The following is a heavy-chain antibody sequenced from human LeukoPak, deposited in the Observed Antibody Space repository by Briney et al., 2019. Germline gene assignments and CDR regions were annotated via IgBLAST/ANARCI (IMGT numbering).Heavy chain of an antibody. CDR1: GFTFSSYA. D-gene: IGHD2-15*01. J-gene: IGHJ3*02. CDR3: AKEFCSGGSCYLDAFDI. CDR2: ISGSGGST. Sequence: GGSLRLSCAASGFTFSSYAMSWVRQAPGKGLEWVSAISGSGGSTYYADSVKGRFTISRDNSKNTLYLQMNSLRAEDTAVYYCAKEFCSGGSCYLDAFDIWGQGTMVTVSS. V-gene: IGHV3-23*01.